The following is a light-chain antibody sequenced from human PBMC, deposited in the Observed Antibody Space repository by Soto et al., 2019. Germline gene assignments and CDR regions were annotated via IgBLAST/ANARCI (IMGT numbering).Light chain of an antibody. CDR2: RTS. J-gene: IGKJ1*01. Sequence: DIQMTQSPSSVSASEGDRVTITCRASQGIDNRVAWYQQKPGKSPKLLIYRTSRLQTGVPSRFAGGGSGTDFTLTISSLQAEDFATYYCQQANRFPWTFGQGTKVEIK. CDR3: QQANRFPWT. CDR1: QGIDNR. V-gene: IGKV1-12*01.